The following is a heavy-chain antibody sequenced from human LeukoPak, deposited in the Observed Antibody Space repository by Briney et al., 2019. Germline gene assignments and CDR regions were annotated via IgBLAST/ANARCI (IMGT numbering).Heavy chain of an antibody. CDR2: IYYSGST. CDR3: ARAPYGSTFDY. Sequence: SETLSLTCTVSGDSIISSTYYWGWIRQPPGTGLEWIGSIYYSGSTYYNPSLKSRVTISVDTSKNQLSLMLSSVTAADTAVYYCARAPYGSTFDYWGQGTLVTVSS. D-gene: IGHD3-22*01. V-gene: IGHV4-39*07. J-gene: IGHJ4*02. CDR1: GDSIISSTYY.